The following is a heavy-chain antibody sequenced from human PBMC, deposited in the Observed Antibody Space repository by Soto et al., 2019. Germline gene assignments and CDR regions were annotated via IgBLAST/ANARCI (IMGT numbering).Heavy chain of an antibody. V-gene: IGHV1-69*05. CDR2: IIAIFGTA. Sequence: QVQLVQSGAEVKKPGSSVKVSCKASGGTFSSYAISWVRQAPGQGLEWMGGIIAIFGTANYAQKFQGRVTXTXXXSXXTAYMELSSLRSEDTAVYYCARHVPAAGYYYGMDVWGQGTTVTVSS. CDR1: GGTFSSYA. CDR3: ARHVPAAGYYYGMDV. D-gene: IGHD2-2*01. J-gene: IGHJ6*02.